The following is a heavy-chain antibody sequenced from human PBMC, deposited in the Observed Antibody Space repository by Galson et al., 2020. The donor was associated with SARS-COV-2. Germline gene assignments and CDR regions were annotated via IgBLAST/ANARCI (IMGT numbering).Heavy chain of an antibody. J-gene: IGHJ6*02. V-gene: IGHV1-46*01. CDR3: ARGTMIVVVKLGYYYYGMDV. CDR2: INPSGGST. D-gene: IGHD3-22*01. Sequence: ASVKVSCKASGYTFTSYYMHWVRQAPGQGLEWMGIINPSGGSTSYAQKFQGRVTMTRDTSTSTVYMELSSLRSEDTAVYYCARGTMIVVVKLGYYYYGMDVWGQGTTVTVSS. CDR1: GYTFTSYY.